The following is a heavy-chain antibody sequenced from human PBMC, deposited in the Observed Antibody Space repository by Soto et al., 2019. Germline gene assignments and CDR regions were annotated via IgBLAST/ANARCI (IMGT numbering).Heavy chain of an antibody. V-gene: IGHV5-51*01. D-gene: IGHD1-26*01. J-gene: IGHJ4*02. CDR2: ICPGDSDS. Sequence: PXESLKISCECSGYSFTSYCIGWVRQMPGKGLEWVGVICPGDSDSRYSPSFQGQVTISADKSISTAYVQWSSLKASDTAMYYCARGRRSIVGATKFDFWGQGTLVTVSS. CDR1: GYSFTSYC. CDR3: ARGRRSIVGATKFDF.